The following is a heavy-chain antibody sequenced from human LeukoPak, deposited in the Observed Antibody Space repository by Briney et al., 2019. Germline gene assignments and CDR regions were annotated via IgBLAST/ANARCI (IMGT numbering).Heavy chain of an antibody. V-gene: IGHV4-34*01. D-gene: IGHD1-26*01. CDR3: ARGPMVGAATDY. J-gene: IGHJ4*02. Sequence: PSETLSLTCAVYGGSFSGYYCSWIRQPPGKGLEWIGEINHSGSTNYNPSLKSRVTISVDTSKNQFSLKLSSVTAADTAVYYCARGPMVGAATDYWGQGNLVTVSS. CDR2: INHSGST. CDR1: GGSFSGYY.